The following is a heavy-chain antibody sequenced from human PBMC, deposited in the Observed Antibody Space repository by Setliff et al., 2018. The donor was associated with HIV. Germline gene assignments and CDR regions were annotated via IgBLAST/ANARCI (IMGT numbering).Heavy chain of an antibody. CDR1: GGSISSSSYS. V-gene: IGHV4-39*07. J-gene: IGHJ4*02. Sequence: PSETLSLTCTVSGGSISSSSYSWGWIRQPPGKGLEWIGNLYYSGSTYYNPSLKSRVTTPVDPSKSQFSLKLTSVTAADTAVYYCARASIIGVAFDFWGQGTLVTVSS. CDR3: ARASIIGVAFDF. CDR2: LYYSGST. D-gene: IGHD3-3*01.